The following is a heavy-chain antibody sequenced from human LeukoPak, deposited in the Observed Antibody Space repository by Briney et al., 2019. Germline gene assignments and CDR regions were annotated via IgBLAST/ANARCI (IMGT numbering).Heavy chain of an antibody. J-gene: IGHJ4*02. D-gene: IGHD2-8*01. V-gene: IGHV4-4*07. CDR3: AKMRGNGPPYYFDY. CDR1: GGSISSYD. CDR2: TYTSGST. Sequence: SETLSLTCTVSGGSISSYDWSWIRQPAGKGLEWIGRTYTSGSTNYNPSLKSRVTMSVDMSKNQFSLKLSSMIAADTAVYYCAKMRGNGPPYYFDYWGQGTLVTVSS.